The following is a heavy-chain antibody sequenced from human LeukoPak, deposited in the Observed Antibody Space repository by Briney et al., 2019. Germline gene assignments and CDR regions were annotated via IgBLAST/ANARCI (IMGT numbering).Heavy chain of an antibody. D-gene: IGHD3-10*01. Sequence: PSETLSLTCAVDGGSFSGYYWSWIRQPPGKGLEWIGEINHSGSTNYNPSLKSRVTISVDTSKNQFSLKLSSVTAADTAVYYCARDVPMVRGVIGDYWGQGTLVTVSS. CDR3: ARDVPMVRGVIGDY. J-gene: IGHJ4*02. V-gene: IGHV4-34*01. CDR1: GGSFSGYY. CDR2: INHSGST.